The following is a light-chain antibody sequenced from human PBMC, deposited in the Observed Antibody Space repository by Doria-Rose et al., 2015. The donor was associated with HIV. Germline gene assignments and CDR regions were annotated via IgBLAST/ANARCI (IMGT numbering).Light chain of an antibody. CDR1: QRVKSSY. CDR3: QQYGTSRGT. CDR2: DAS. Sequence: EIVMTQSPGTLSLSPGERATLSCRASQRVKSSYLAWYQHKPGQAPRLLIYDASTRATGITDRFSGSGSGTDFTLTISRLEPEDVAVYYCQQYGTSRGTFGQGTRLEIK. J-gene: IGKJ5*01. V-gene: IGKV3-20*01.